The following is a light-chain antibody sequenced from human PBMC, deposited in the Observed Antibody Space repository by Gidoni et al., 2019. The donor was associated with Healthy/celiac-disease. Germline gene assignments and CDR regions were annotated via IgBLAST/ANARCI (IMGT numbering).Light chain of an antibody. Sequence: DIQMTQSPSTLSASVGDRVTITCRASQSISSWLAWYQQKPGKAPKLLIYKASSLESGVPSRFSGSGSGTEFTLTIRSLQPDDFATYYCQQYNSYPTFXQXTKVEIK. CDR1: QSISSW. V-gene: IGKV1-5*03. CDR3: QQYNSYPT. CDR2: KAS. J-gene: IGKJ1*01.